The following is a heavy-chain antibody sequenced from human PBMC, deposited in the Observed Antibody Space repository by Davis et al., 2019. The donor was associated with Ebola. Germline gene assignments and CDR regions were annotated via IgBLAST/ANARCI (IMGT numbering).Heavy chain of an antibody. CDR2: ISGSGRTI. Sequence: GESLKISCAASGFSLSTYDMSWVRQAPGKGLEWISYISGSGRTIYYADSVKGRFTISRDNAQNSLYLQMNSLRAEDTAVYYCVKGIVGTAKVYWGQGTLVTVSS. J-gene: IGHJ4*02. V-gene: IGHV3-48*03. CDR3: VKGIVGTAKVY. CDR1: GFSLSTYD. D-gene: IGHD1-26*01.